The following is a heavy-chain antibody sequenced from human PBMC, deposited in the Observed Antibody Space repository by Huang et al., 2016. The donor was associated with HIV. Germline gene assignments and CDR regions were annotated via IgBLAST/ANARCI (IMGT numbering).Heavy chain of an antibody. D-gene: IGHD3-3*01. CDR3: ARGSPPPFSTD. V-gene: IGHV3-21*01. J-gene: IGHJ4*02. CDR2: ISSSSTYK. CDR1: GFSFSSYG. Sequence: VQLVESGGGVVKPGGSLRLSCGASGFSFSSYGMNWVRQGPGKVLEWVSSISSSSTYKYYADSVKGRFTISRDNAKNSLYLQMNSLRAEDTAVYYCARGSPPPFSTDWGQGTLVTVSS.